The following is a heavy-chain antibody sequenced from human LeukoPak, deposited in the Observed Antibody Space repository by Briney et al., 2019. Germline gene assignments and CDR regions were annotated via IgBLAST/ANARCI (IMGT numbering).Heavy chain of an antibody. J-gene: IGHJ6*02. CDR2: ISYDGSNK. CDR1: GFTFSGYV. V-gene: IGHV3-30-3*01. D-gene: IGHD3-10*01. Sequence: GGSLRLSCAASGFTFSGYVMSWVRQAPGKGLEWVAVISYDGSNKYYADSVKGRFTISRDNSKNTLYLQMNSLRAEDTAVYYCASDTGSGSPRTYGMDVWGQGTTVTVSS. CDR3: ASDTGSGSPRTYGMDV.